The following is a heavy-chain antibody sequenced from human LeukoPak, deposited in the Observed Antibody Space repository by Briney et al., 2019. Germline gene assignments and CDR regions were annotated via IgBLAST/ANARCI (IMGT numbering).Heavy chain of an antibody. CDR3: AKDLGLDGDYVDGMDV. V-gene: IGHV3-30*18. J-gene: IGHJ6*04. CDR1: GFTFSSYG. CDR2: ISYDGSNK. D-gene: IGHD4-17*01. Sequence: PGGSLRLSCAASGFTFSSYGMHWVRQAPGKGLEWVAVISYDGSNKYYADSVKGRFTTSRDNSKNTLYLQMNSLRAEDTAVYYCAKDLGLDGDYVDGMDVWGKGTTVTVSS.